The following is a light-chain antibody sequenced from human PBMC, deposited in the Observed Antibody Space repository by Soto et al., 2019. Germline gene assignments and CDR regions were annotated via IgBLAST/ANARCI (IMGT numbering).Light chain of an antibody. CDR1: GSDNGAYNY. J-gene: IGLJ1*01. CDR3: SSFTTSDFYV. Sequence: QSVLTQPASVSGSPGQSITISCTGSGSDNGAYNYVSWYQQHPGKAPKLLIHGVTRRPSGVSSRFSASKSAYTASLTISGLQAEDEANYYCSSFTTSDFYVFGPGTKLTVL. CDR2: GVT. V-gene: IGLV2-14*01.